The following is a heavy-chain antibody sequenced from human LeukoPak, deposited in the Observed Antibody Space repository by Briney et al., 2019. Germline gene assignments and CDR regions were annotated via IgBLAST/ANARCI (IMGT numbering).Heavy chain of an antibody. Sequence: GGSLRLSCAASGFTFSNYGMHWVRQAPGKGLEWVASIRYDGFNKYYADSLKGRFTISRDNSKNALYLQMNSLRAEDTAVYYCAKKTIVGATVDAFDIWGQGTMVIVSS. CDR3: AKKTIVGATVDAFDI. CDR2: IRYDGFNK. V-gene: IGHV3-30*02. CDR1: GFTFSNYG. J-gene: IGHJ3*02. D-gene: IGHD1-26*01.